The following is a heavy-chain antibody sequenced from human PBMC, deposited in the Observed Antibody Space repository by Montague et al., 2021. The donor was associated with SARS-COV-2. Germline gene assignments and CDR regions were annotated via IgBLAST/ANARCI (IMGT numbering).Heavy chain of an antibody. D-gene: IGHD3-22*01. V-gene: IGHV4-34*01. Sequence: SETLSLTCAVHGGSFSDYYWSWIRQAPGKGLEWIGEINHSGSTNYNPSLKSRVTISVDTSKNQFSLKLSSVTAADTAVYYCAGGAPTITMIVVVVTGASWYFDLWGRGTLVSVSA. CDR3: AGGAPTITMIVVVVTGASWYFDL. CDR1: GGSFSDYY. CDR2: INHSGST. J-gene: IGHJ2*01.